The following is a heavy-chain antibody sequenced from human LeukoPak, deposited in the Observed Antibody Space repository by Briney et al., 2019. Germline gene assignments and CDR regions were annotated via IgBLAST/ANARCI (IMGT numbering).Heavy chain of an antibody. CDR2: IYHSGTT. Sequence: SETLSLTCTVSGYSISSGYYWGWVRQPPGKGLEWIGSIYHSGTTYYNPSLKSRATISVDTSKNRFSLKVNSVTAADTAVYYCARLRLYDSSGPGDDYWGQGTLVTVSS. J-gene: IGHJ4*02. D-gene: IGHD3-22*01. CDR3: ARLRLYDSSGPGDDY. CDR1: GYSISSGYY. V-gene: IGHV4-38-2*02.